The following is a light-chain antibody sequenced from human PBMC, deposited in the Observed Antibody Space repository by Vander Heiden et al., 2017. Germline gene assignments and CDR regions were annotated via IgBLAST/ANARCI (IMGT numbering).Light chain of an antibody. J-gene: IGKJ3*01. Sequence: DIQMTQSPSSLSASVGDRVTITCQASQDISNYLNWYQQKPGKAPKLLIYDASNLETGVPSRFSGSGSGTDFTFTISSLQPEDIATYYFQQYDNLPFNVGPGNQVDIK. CDR3: QQYDNLPFN. V-gene: IGKV1-33*01. CDR2: DAS. CDR1: QDISNY.